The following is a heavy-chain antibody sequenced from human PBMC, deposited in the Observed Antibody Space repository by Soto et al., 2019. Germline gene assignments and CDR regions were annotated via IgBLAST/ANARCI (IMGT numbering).Heavy chain of an antibody. CDR3: AGADSSGWQTDFDY. V-gene: IGHV1-69*01. J-gene: IGHJ4*02. Sequence: QVQLVQSGAEVKKPGSSVKVSCEASGGTFSSYAISWVRQAPGQGLEWMGGIIPIFGTANYAQKFQGRVTITADESTSTAYMELSSLRSEDTAVYYCAGADSSGWQTDFDYWGQGTLVTVSS. D-gene: IGHD6-19*01. CDR1: GGTFSSYA. CDR2: IIPIFGTA.